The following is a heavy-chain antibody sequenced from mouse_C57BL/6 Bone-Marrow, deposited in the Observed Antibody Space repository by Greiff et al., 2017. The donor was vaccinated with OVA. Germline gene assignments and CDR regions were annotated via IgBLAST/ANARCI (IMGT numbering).Heavy chain of an antibody. Sequence: VQLKQSGPELVKPGASVKMSCKASGYTFTDYNMHWVKQSHGKSLEWIGYINPNNGGTSYNQKFKGKATLTVNKSSSTAYMELSSVTAEDSAVYYCARGRRTRGCDYWGKGTTLTVSS. V-gene: IGHV1-22*01. D-gene: IGHD3-1*01. CDR2: INPNNGGT. CDR1: GYTFTDYN. J-gene: IGHJ2*01. CDR3: ARGRRTRGCDY.